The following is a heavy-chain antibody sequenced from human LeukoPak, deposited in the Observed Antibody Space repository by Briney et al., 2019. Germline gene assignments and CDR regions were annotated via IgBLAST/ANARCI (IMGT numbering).Heavy chain of an antibody. Sequence: GGSLRLSCAASGFTFSSYSMNWVRQAPGKGLEWVSSISSSSSYIYYADSVKGRFTISRDNAKNSLYLQMNSLRAEDTAVYYCARDFPRRGRIVVVPAAYYYYYGMDVWGQGTTVAVSS. V-gene: IGHV3-21*01. CDR2: ISSSSSYI. CDR3: ARDFPRRGRIVVVPAAYYYYYGMDV. CDR1: GFTFSSYS. J-gene: IGHJ6*02. D-gene: IGHD2-2*01.